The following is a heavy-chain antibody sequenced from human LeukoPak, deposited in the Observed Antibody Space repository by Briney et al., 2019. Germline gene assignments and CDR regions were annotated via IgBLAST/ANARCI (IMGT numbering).Heavy chain of an antibody. V-gene: IGHV4-59*01. J-gene: IGHJ4*02. D-gene: IGHD3-3*01. CDR1: GGSISSYY. Sequence: SETLSLTCTVSGGSISSYYWSWIRQPPGKGLEWIGYIYYSGSTNYNPSLKSRVTISVDTSKNQFSLKLSSVTAADTAVYYCARATTSFAFDYWGQGTLVTVSS. CDR2: IYYSGST. CDR3: ARATTSFAFDY.